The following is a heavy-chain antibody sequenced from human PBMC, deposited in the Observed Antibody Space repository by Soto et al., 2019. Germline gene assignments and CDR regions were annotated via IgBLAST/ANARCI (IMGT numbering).Heavy chain of an antibody. D-gene: IGHD3-22*01. V-gene: IGHV4-59*01. CDR2: IYYTGNT. CDR3: ARYYYDSSGYYYGWFDP. J-gene: IGHJ5*02. CDR1: GDSISTYY. Sequence: PSETLCLTCTVSGDSISTYYWSWIRQPPGKGLEWIAYIYYTGNTYYNPSLKSRVTVSMDTSKNQFSLKLSSVTAADTAVYYCARYYYDSSGYYYGWFDPWGQGTLVTVSS.